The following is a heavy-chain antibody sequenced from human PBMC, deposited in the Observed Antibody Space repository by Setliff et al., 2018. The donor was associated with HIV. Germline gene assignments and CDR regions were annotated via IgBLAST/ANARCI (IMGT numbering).Heavy chain of an antibody. CDR3: ARESPADSSATSYYFDY. CDR2: IFYTRTT. D-gene: IGHD6-19*01. Sequence: SETLSLTCNVSGGSISSGGYYWSWLRQHPGKGLEWIGYIFYTRTTYYNPSLKSRVSVSVDTSKNQFSLKLSSVTAADTAVYYCARESPADSSATSYYFDYWGQGTLVTVS. V-gene: IGHV4-31*03. J-gene: IGHJ4*02. CDR1: GGSISSGGYY.